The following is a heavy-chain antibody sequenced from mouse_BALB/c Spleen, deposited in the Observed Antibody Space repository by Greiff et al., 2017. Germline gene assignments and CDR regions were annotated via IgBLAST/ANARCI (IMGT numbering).Heavy chain of an antibody. CDR3: ARDSYYYGSSYYAMDY. Sequence: EVKLVESGGGLVQPGGSLKLSCAASGFTFSSYGMSWVRQTPDKRLELVATINSNGGSTYYPDSVKGRFTISRDNAKNTLYLQMSSLKSEDTAMYYCARDSYYYGSSYYAMDYWGQGTSVTVSS. D-gene: IGHD1-1*01. V-gene: IGHV5-6-3*01. CDR1: GFTFSSYG. CDR2: INSNGGST. J-gene: IGHJ4*01.